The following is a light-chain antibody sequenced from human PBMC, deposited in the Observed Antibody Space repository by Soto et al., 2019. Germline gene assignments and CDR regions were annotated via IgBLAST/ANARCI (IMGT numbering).Light chain of an antibody. V-gene: IGKV3-11*01. CDR3: QQRSDWAFT. CDR2: DAS. Sequence: EIVLTQSPATLSLSPGERATLSCRASQSISDCLGWYQQKPGQAPRLLIYDASNRATGIPDRFSGSGSGTDFTLTISSLEPEDFALYYCQQRSDWAFTFGPGTKVDIK. J-gene: IGKJ3*01. CDR1: QSISDC.